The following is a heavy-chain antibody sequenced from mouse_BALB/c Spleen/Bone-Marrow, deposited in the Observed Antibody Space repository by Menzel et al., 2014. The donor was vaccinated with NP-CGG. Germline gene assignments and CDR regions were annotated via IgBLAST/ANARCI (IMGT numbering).Heavy chain of an antibody. Sequence: QVQLKESGPGLVQPSQSLSITCTVSGFSLTSYGVHWVRQSPGKGLEWLGVIWSGGCTDYNAAFISRLSISKDNSKSXVFFKMNSLQANDTAIYYCARNSGGFAYWGQGALVTVSA. V-gene: IGHV2-2*02. CDR1: GFSLTSYG. CDR2: IWSGGCT. CDR3: ARNSGGFAY. J-gene: IGHJ3*01.